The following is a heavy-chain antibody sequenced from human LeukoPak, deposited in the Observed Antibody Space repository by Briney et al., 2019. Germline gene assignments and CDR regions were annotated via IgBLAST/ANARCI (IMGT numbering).Heavy chain of an antibody. V-gene: IGHV4-38-2*02. D-gene: IGHD1-26*01. CDR1: GYSINSGYY. CDR2: IYHSGST. J-gene: IGHJ6*03. CDR3: ARSSGSFNYYYYYMDV. Sequence: PSETLSLTCTVSGYSINSGYYWGWIRQPPGKGLEWIGSIYHSGSTYYNPSLKSRVTISVDTSKNQFSLKLSSVTAADTAVYYCARSSGSFNYYYYYMDVWGKGTTVTVSS.